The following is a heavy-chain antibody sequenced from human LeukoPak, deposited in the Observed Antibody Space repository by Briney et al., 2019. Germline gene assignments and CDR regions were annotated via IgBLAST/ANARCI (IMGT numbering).Heavy chain of an antibody. CDR2: ISVSVDSA. J-gene: IGHJ4*02. CDR1: GFTFGSYG. V-gene: IGHV3-23*01. CDR3: ARGSKTAGTIYSFDY. Sequence: GGSLRLSCAASGFTFGSYGMSWVRQAPGKGLEWVSGISVSVDSAYYADSVKGRFTISRDNSKNTVYLQMNSLRAEDTAVYYCARGSKTAGTIYSFDYWGQGTLVTVSS. D-gene: IGHD6-13*01.